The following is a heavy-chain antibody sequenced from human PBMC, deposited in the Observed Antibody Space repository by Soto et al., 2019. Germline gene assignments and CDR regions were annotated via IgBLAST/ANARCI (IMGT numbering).Heavy chain of an antibody. J-gene: IGHJ5*02. D-gene: IGHD1-1*01. CDR3: ARAGYAVHWFDP. CDR1: GGSISSGGYY. CDR2: IYYSGST. V-gene: IGHV4-31*03. Sequence: QVQLQESGPGLVKPSQTLSLTCTVSGGSISSGGYYWSWIRQHPGKGLEWIGYIYYSGSTYYNPSLKSRXXIXVXXSKNQFSLKLSSVTAADTAVYYCARAGYAVHWFDPWGQGTLVTVSS.